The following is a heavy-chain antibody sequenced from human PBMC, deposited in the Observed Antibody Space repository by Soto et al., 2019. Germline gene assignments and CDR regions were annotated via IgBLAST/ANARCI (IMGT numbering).Heavy chain of an antibody. CDR1: GGTFSSYT. CDR3: ARDIVAIALEAFAI. Sequence: QVQLVQSGAEVKKPGSSVKVSCKASGGTFSSYTISWVRQAPGQGLEWMGRIIPILGIANYAQKFQGRVTITADKSTSTAYMEQSSLRSEDTAVYYCARDIVAIALEAFAIWGQGKMVTASS. V-gene: IGHV1-69*08. CDR2: IIPILGIA. D-gene: IGHD5-12*01. J-gene: IGHJ3*02.